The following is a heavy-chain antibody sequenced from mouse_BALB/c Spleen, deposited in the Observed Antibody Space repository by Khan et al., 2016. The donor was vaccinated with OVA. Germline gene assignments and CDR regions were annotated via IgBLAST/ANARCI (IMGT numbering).Heavy chain of an antibody. D-gene: IGHD2-10*01. CDR3: ARAYNGNYREAMDY. J-gene: IGHJ4*01. CDR1: GFSLTGYG. Sequence: QVQLKESGPGLVAPSQSLSITCTVSGFSLTGYGVNWVRQPPGKGLEWLGMIWGDGTTDYNSTLKSRLSISKDISKSQVFLKMNSLQTDDTARYYCARAYNGNYREAMDYWGQGTSVTVSS. V-gene: IGHV2-6-7*01. CDR2: IWGDGTT.